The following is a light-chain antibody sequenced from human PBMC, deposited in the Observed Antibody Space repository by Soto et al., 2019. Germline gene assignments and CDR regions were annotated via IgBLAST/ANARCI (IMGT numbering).Light chain of an antibody. Sequence: DIQMTQSPSILSASVGDRVTITCRASQIIRSWLAWYQQKPGKAPKLLIYDAYRLESGVPSRFSGRRSGTEFNLTIAGLQPEDFATYYCQQYESYSPLTFGGGTKVEIK. V-gene: IGKV1-5*01. CDR2: DAY. J-gene: IGKJ4*01. CDR3: QQYESYSPLT. CDR1: QIIRSW.